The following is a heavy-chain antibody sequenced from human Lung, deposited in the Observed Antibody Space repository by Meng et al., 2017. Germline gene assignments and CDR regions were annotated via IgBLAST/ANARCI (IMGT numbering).Heavy chain of an antibody. CDR2: VYSSGSA. CDR1: GGSISGYF. Sequence: QALLQESGQGLVKPSETLSLTCDVSGGSISGYFWTWLRQPAGKGLDWIGRVYSSGSANYNPSLKSRVTMSVDRSKNQFSLQLTSVTAADTAVYYCARGVGSLDFWGQGALVTVSS. V-gene: IGHV4-4*07. D-gene: IGHD5/OR15-5a*01. J-gene: IGHJ4*02. CDR3: ARGVGSLDF.